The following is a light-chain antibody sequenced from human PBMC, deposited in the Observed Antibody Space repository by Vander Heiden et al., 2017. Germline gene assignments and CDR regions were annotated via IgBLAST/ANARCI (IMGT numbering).Light chain of an antibody. CDR3: QQSYSSLLT. CDR2: AAS. Sequence: DIQMTQPPSSLSASVGARVTITCRASQSISSYLNWYQQKPGKAPNLLIYAASSLQSGVPSRFSGSGSGTDFTLTISSLRPEDFATYFCQQSYSSLLTFGGGTRVEI. J-gene: IGKJ4*01. V-gene: IGKV1-39*01. CDR1: QSISSY.